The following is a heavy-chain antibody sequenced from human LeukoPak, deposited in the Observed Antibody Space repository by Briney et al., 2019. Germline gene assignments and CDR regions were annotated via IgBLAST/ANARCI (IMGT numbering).Heavy chain of an antibody. CDR3: AILYTSGWWFFDY. CDR1: GFTVSSNY. J-gene: IGHJ4*02. V-gene: IGHV3-66*01. D-gene: IGHD6-19*01. CDR2: IYSGGST. Sequence: GGSLRLSCAASGFTVSSNYMSWVRQAPGKGLEWVSVIYSGGSTYYADSVKGRFTISRDNSKNTLYLQMNSLRAEDTAVYYCAILYTSGWWFFDYWGQGTLVSVSS.